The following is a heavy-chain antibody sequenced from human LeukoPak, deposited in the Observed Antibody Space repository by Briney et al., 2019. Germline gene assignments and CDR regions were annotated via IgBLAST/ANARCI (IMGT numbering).Heavy chain of an antibody. CDR2: ISYDGSNK. CDR1: GFTFSSYG. V-gene: IGHV3-30*03. J-gene: IGHJ3*02. CDR3: ARFYGGSALDN. D-gene: IGHD3-16*01. Sequence: GGSLRLSCAASGFTFSSYGMHWVRQAPGKGLEWVAVISYDGSNKFYADSVKGRFTISRDNSKNTLYLQMNSLRAEDTAVYYCARFYGGSALDNWGQGTMVTVSS.